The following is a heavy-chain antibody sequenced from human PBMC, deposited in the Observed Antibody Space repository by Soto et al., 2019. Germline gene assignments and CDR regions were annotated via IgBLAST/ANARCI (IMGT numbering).Heavy chain of an antibody. V-gene: IGHV1-18*01. J-gene: IGHJ4*02. CDR2: ISLYNDNT. CDR3: ARSPYVWGSYRYTGGLDY. Sequence: QVQLVQSGAEVKKPGASVKVSCKASGYTFTSYGISWVRQAPGQGLEWMGWISLYNDNTNYAQKFQGRVTMTTDTSSTTAHMELRSLRSDDPAVYYCARSPYVWGSYRYTGGLDYWGQGSMVTVSS. D-gene: IGHD3-16*02. CDR1: GYTFTSYG.